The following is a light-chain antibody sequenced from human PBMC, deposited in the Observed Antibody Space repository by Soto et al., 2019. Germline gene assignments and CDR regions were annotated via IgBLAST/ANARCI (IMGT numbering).Light chain of an antibody. CDR2: GAS. J-gene: IGKJ1*01. CDR1: QTIRSNY. V-gene: IGKV3-20*01. CDR3: QQYGSSPWT. Sequence: ETVLTQSPGTLSLSPGERATLSCRASQTIRSNYLAWYRQTPGQAPRLLISGASNRAPGIADRFSGSGSGTDFTLIISRLEPEDFALYYCQQYGSSPWTFGQGTKVEIK.